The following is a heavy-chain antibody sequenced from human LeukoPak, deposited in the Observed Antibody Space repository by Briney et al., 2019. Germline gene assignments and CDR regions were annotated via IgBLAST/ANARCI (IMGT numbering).Heavy chain of an antibody. CDR1: GFTFSSYG. CDR2: IRYDGSNK. Sequence: GGSLRLSCAASGFTFSSYGMHWVRQAPGKGLEWVAFIRYDGSNKYYADSVKGRFTISRDNSKNTLYLQMNSLRAEDTAVYYRAKGYDFWSGYYMDYWGQGTLVTVSS. J-gene: IGHJ4*02. CDR3: AKGYDFWSGYYMDY. V-gene: IGHV3-30*02. D-gene: IGHD3-3*01.